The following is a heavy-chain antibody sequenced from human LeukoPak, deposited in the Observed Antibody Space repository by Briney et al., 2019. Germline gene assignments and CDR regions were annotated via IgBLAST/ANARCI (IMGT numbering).Heavy chain of an antibody. Sequence: PSETLSLTCTVSGGSISSSSYYWGWIRQPPGKGLEWIGGIYYSGSTYYNPSLKSRVTISVDTSKNQFSLKLSSVTAADAAAYYCARIKQWLVLRLHYFDYWGQGTLVTVSS. CDR1: GGSISSSSYY. D-gene: IGHD6-19*01. CDR2: IYYSGST. CDR3: ARIKQWLVLRLHYFDY. V-gene: IGHV4-39*07. J-gene: IGHJ4*02.